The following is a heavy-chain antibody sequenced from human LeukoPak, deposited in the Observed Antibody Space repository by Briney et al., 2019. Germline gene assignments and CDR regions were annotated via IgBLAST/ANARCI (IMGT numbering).Heavy chain of an antibody. CDR2: IYYSGST. V-gene: IGHV4-59*01. CDR1: GGSISSYY. Sequence: SETLSLTCTVSGGSISSYYWSWIRQPPGKGLEWVGYIYYSGSTNYNPSLKSRVTISVDTSKNQFSLKLSSVTAADTAVHYCAREGDSSASDYWGQGTLVTVSS. J-gene: IGHJ4*02. CDR3: AREGDSSASDY. D-gene: IGHD3-22*01.